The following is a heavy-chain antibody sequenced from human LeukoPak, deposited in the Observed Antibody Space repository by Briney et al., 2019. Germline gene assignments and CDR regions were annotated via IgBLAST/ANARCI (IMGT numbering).Heavy chain of an antibody. CDR2: IYHTGST. Sequence: PSETLSLTCTVSGYSIRSGFYWAWIRQPPGKGLEYIGNIYHTGSTYYNPSLKSRVTISVDTSNNQFSLKLSSVTAADTAVYYCARAGYISSVGFFQHWGQGTLVSVSS. J-gene: IGHJ1*01. CDR3: ARAGYISSVGFFQH. CDR1: GYSIRSGFY. V-gene: IGHV4-38-2*02. D-gene: IGHD6-13*01.